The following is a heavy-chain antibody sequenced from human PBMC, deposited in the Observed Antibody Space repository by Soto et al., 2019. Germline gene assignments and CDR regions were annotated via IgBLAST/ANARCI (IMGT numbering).Heavy chain of an antibody. J-gene: IGHJ4*02. D-gene: IGHD3-22*01. V-gene: IGHV4-39*01. CDR1: GGSISSSIYY. CDR2: IYYSGST. CDR3: ARRGYYYDSSGYPYYFDY. Sequence: PETLSLTCTVSGGSISSSIYYWGWIRQPPGKGLEWIGSIYYSGSTYYNPSLKSRVTISVDTSKNQFSLKLSSVTAADTAVYYCARRGYYYDSSGYPYYFDYWGQGTLVTVSS.